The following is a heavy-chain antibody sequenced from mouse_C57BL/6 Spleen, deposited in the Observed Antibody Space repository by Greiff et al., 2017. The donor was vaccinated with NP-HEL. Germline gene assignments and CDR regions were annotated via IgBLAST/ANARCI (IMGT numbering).Heavy chain of an antibody. J-gene: IGHJ4*01. D-gene: IGHD2-4*01. Sequence: QVQLKESGPGLVAPSQSLSITCTVSGFSLTSYGVHWVRQPPGKGLEWLVVIWSDGSTTYNSALKSRLSISNDNSKSQVFLKMNSLQTDDTAMYYCARRGDYDNYYAMDYWGQGTSVTVSS. CDR3: ARRGDYDNYYAMDY. V-gene: IGHV2-6*03. CDR1: GFSLTSYG. CDR2: IWSDGST.